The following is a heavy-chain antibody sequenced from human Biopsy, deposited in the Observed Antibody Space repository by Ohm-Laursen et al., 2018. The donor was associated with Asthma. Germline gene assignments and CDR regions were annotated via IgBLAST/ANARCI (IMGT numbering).Heavy chain of an antibody. CDR1: GFTFSSYG. Sequence: SLRLSCSASGFTFSSYGMDWVHQAPGKGLEWVALMSCDGSIKDYADSVKGRFTISRDNSMNTLYLHMNSLRVEDTAVYYCARGLDYSGRSGFDYWGQGTLVTVSS. CDR3: ARGLDYSGRSGFDY. D-gene: IGHD3-10*01. J-gene: IGHJ4*02. CDR2: MSCDGSIK. V-gene: IGHV3-33*05.